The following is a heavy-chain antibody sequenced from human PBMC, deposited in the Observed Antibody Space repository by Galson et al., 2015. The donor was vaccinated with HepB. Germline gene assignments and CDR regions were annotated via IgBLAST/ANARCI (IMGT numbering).Heavy chain of an antibody. CDR2: ISGSGDRT. CDR3: AKGRGSSSYYEGH. J-gene: IGHJ4*02. Sequence: SLRLSCAASGFTFSSCPMNWVRQAPGKGLEWVSTISGSGDRTYYADSVKGRFTISRDNSGNTLYLQMNSLRAEDTAVYYCAKGRGSSSYYEGHWGQGALVTVSS. CDR1: GFTFSSCP. D-gene: IGHD2-15*01. V-gene: IGHV3-23*01.